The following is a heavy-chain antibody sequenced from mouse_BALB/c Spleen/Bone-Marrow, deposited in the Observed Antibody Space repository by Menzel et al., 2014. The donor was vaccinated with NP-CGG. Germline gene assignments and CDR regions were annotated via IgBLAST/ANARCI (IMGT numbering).Heavy chain of an antibody. Sequence: EVKLVESGGGLVQPGGSRKLSCAASGFTFSSFGMHWVRQAPEKGLEWVAYISSGSSTIYYADTVKGRFTISRDNPKNTLFLQMTSLRSEDTAMYYCARGGNVAWFAYWGQGTLVTVSA. V-gene: IGHV5-17*02. CDR1: GFTFSSFG. CDR3: ARGGNVAWFAY. D-gene: IGHD2-1*01. CDR2: ISSGSSTI. J-gene: IGHJ3*01.